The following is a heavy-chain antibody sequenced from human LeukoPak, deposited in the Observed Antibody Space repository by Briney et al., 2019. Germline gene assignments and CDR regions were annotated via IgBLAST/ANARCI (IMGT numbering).Heavy chain of an antibody. CDR3: ARDGANWGFDY. CDR2: IYYSGST. D-gene: IGHD7-27*01. Sequence: SETLSLTCTVSGGSTSTYYWSWIRQPPGKGLEWIGYIYYSGSTNYNPSLKSRVTISVDTSKNQFSLKLTSVTAADTAVYYCARDGANWGFDYWGQGTLVTVSS. V-gene: IGHV4-59*01. J-gene: IGHJ4*02. CDR1: GGSTSTYY.